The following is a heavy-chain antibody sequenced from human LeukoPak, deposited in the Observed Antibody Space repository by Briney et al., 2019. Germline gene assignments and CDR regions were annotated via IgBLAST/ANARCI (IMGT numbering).Heavy chain of an antibody. V-gene: IGHV3-30*18. CDR1: GFTFSSYG. CDR2: ISYDGSNE. J-gene: IGHJ4*02. CDR3: VKDRGSGWTFDY. D-gene: IGHD6-19*01. Sequence: GRSLRLSCAASGFTFSSYGINWVRQAPGKGLEWVAVISYDGSNEYYADSVKGRFTISRDNSKNTVYLQMNSLRAEDTAVYYCVKDRGSGWTFDYWGQGTLVTVSS.